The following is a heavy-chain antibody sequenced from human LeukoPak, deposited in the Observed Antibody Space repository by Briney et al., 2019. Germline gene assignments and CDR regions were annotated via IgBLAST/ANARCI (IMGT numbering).Heavy chain of an antibody. CDR2: IIPIFGTA. CDR3: ARGSPHYDILTGYDFGY. D-gene: IGHD3-9*01. V-gene: IGHV1-69*06. J-gene: IGHJ4*02. CDR1: GGTFSSYA. Sequence: GASVKVSCKASGGTFSSYAISWVRQAPGQGLEWMGGIIPIFGTANYAQKFQGRVTITADKSTSTAYMELSSLRSADTAVYYCARGSPHYDILTGYDFGYWGQGTLVTVSS.